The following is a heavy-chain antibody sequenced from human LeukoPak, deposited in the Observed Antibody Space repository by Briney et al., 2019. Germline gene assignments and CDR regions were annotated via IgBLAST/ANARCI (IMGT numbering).Heavy chain of an antibody. Sequence: GGPLRLSCAASGFTFSSYAMHWVRQAPGKGLEWVAVISYDGSNKYYADSVKGRFTISRDNSKNTLYLQMNSLRAEDTAVYYCARDYGDYGGYYYGMDVWGQGTTVTVSS. J-gene: IGHJ6*02. CDR2: ISYDGSNK. V-gene: IGHV3-30*04. D-gene: IGHD4-17*01. CDR3: ARDYGDYGGYYYGMDV. CDR1: GFTFSSYA.